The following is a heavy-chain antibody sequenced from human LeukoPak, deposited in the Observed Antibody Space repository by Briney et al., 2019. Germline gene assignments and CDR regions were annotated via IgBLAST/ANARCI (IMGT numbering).Heavy chain of an antibody. V-gene: IGHV3-9*01. D-gene: IGHD3-10*01. CDR1: GFTFDDYA. CDR3: AREGLPYYYGSGSYSHFDY. Sequence: GRSLRLSCAASGFTFDDYAMHWVRQAPGKGLEWVSGINWNSGSIGYADSVKGRFTISRDNSKNTLYLQMNSLRAEDTAVYYCAREGLPYYYGSGSYSHFDYWGQGTLVTVSS. CDR2: INWNSGSI. J-gene: IGHJ4*02.